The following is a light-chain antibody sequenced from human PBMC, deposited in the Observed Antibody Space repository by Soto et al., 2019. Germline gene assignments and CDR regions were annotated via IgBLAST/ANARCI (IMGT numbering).Light chain of an antibody. CDR2: EAS. CDR1: QSVDIN. J-gene: IGKJ5*01. V-gene: IGKV3-15*01. Sequence: EIVLTQSPVTLSASPGERVTLSCRASQSVDINLAWYQQKPGQAPRLLISEASTRASDIPSRFSGSGSGTDFSLTISSLQSEDFAIYFCQQYSKWPPRYTFGQGTRLEIK. CDR3: QQYSKWPPRYT.